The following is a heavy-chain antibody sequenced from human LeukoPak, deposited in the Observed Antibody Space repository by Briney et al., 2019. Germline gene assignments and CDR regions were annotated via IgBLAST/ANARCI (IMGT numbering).Heavy chain of an antibody. J-gene: IGHJ4*02. CDR2: IIPIFGTT. V-gene: IGHV1-69*05. CDR1: GGTFSSYA. D-gene: IGHD3-22*01. Sequence: SVKVSCKASGGTFSSYAISWVRQAPGQGLEWMGGIIPIFGTTNYAQKFQGRVTITTDESTSTAYMELSSLRSEDTAVYYCAREVLYYYDSSGYSRGYFDYWGQGTLVTVSS. CDR3: AREVLYYYDSSGYSRGYFDY.